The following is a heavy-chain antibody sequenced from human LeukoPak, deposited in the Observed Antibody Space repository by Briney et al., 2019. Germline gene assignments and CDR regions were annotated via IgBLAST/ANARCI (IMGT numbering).Heavy chain of an antibody. CDR2: ISWNSGSI. Sequence: PGGSLRLSCAASGFTFDDYAMHWVRQAPGKGLEWVSGISWNSGSIGYADSVKGRFTISRDNAKNSLYLQMNSLRAEDTALYYCAKDKVGSGSYPLFDYWGQGTLVTVSS. CDR3: AKDKVGSGSYPLFDY. V-gene: IGHV3-9*01. J-gene: IGHJ4*02. CDR1: GFTFDDYA. D-gene: IGHD1-26*01.